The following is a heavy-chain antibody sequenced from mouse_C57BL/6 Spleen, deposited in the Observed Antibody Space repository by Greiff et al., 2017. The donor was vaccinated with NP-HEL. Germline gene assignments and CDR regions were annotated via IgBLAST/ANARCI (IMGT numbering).Heavy chain of an antibody. Sequence: VQLQQSGPELVKPGASVKISCKASGYAFSSSWMNWVKQRPGKGLEWIGRIYPGDGATNYNGKFKGKATLTADKSSSTAYMQLSSLTSEDSAVYFCARGGAVYWGQGTLVTVSA. V-gene: IGHV1-82*01. CDR2: IYPGDGAT. J-gene: IGHJ3*01. CDR3: ARGGAVY. CDR1: GYAFSSSW.